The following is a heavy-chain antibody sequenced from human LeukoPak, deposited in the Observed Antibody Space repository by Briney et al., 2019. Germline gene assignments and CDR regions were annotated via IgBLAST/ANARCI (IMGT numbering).Heavy chain of an antibody. CDR3: ARDEPTSSWYGEGAFDI. V-gene: IGHV3-74*01. J-gene: IGHJ3*02. Sequence: PGGSLRLSCAASGFTFSSYYMHWVRQAPGKGLVWVARINNDGSRTRYADSVKGRFTISRDNTKNSLYLQMNSLRAEDTAVYYCARDEPTSSWYGEGAFDIWGQGTMVTVSS. D-gene: IGHD6-13*01. CDR1: GFTFSSYY. CDR2: INNDGSRT.